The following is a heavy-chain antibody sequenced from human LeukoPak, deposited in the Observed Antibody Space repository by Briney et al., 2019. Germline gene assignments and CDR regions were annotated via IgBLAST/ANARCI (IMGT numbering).Heavy chain of an antibody. CDR2: ISSSSSYI. CDR3: ASGPSTGMDV. J-gene: IGHJ6*02. D-gene: IGHD1-26*01. Sequence: SGGSLRLSCAASGFTFSSYSMNWVRQAPGKGLEWVSSISSSSSYIYYADSVKGRFTISRDNAKNSLYLQMSSLRAEDTAVYYCASGPSTGMDVWGQGTTVTVSS. CDR1: GFTFSSYS. V-gene: IGHV3-21*01.